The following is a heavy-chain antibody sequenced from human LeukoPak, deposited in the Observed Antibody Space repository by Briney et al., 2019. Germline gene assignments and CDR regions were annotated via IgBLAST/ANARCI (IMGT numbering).Heavy chain of an antibody. CDR2: ISSSSGTI. D-gene: IGHD3-22*01. CDR3: ARDRPRHYYDSSGYRDAFDI. Sequence: GGSLRLSCAASGFTFSSYSMNWVRQAPGKGLEWVSYISSSSGTIYYADSVKGRFTISRDNAKNSLYLQMNSLRAEDTAVYYCARDRPRHYYDSSGYRDAFDIWGQGTMVTVSS. CDR1: GFTFSSYS. V-gene: IGHV3-48*01. J-gene: IGHJ3*02.